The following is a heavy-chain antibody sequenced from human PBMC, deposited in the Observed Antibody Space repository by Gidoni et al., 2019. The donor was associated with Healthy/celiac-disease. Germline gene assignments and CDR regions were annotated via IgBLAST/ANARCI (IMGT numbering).Heavy chain of an antibody. D-gene: IGHD6-19*01. J-gene: IGHJ4*02. CDR2: RKQDGSEK. Sequence: EVQLVESGGGLVQPGGSLRLSCASSGFTFSRYWMSWVRQAPGKGLEWVANRKQDGSEKYYVDSVKGRFTISRDNAKNSLYLQMNSLRAEDTAVYYCARGSEQWLDYYFDYWGQGTLVTVSS. CDR3: ARGSEQWLDYYFDY. CDR1: GFTFSRYW. V-gene: IGHV3-7*03.